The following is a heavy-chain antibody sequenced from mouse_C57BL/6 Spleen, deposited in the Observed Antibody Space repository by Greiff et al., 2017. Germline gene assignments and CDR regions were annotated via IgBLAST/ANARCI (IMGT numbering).Heavy chain of an antibody. Sequence: EVKLVESGGGLVKPGGSLKLSCAASGFTFSDYGMHWVRQAPETGLEWVSYISSGSSTIYYADTVKGRFTISRDNAKNTLFLQMTSLRSEDTALYYCATGSSYDAMDYWGQGTSVTVSS. CDR2: ISSGSSTI. CDR3: ATGSSYDAMDY. V-gene: IGHV5-17*01. J-gene: IGHJ4*01. D-gene: IGHD1-1*01. CDR1: GFTFSDYG.